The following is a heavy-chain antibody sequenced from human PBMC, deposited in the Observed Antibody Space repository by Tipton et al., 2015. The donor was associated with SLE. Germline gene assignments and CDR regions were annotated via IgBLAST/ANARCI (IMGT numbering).Heavy chain of an antibody. V-gene: IGHV3-23*01. J-gene: IGHJ4*02. CDR1: GFPFSTYA. CDR2: ISGRDTST. Sequence: SLRLSCAASGFPFSTYAMSWVRQAPGKGLEWVSGISGRDTSTYYADYLKGRFTISRDNSKNTLYLQMDSLRAGDTAFYYCAKYACTSTSCYVNFWGQGTLVTVSS. CDR3: AKYACTSTSCYVNF. D-gene: IGHD2-2*01.